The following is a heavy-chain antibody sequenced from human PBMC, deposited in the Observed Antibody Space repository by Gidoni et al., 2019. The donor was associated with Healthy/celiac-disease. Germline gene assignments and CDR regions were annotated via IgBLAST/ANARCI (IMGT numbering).Heavy chain of an antibody. Sequence: QVQLQESGPGLVKPSETLSLTCTVPGGSISSYYWSWIRQPPGKGLEWIGYIYYSGSTNYNPSLKSRVTISVDTSKNQFSLKLSSVTAADTAVYYCARGSYINAFDIWGQGTMVTVSS. CDR2: IYYSGST. CDR1: GGSISSYY. CDR3: ARGSYINAFDI. D-gene: IGHD1-26*01. J-gene: IGHJ3*02. V-gene: IGHV4-59*01.